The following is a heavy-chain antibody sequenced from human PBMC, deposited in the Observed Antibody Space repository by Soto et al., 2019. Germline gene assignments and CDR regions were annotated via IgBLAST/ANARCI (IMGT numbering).Heavy chain of an antibody. CDR2: VSCYGSSK. V-gene: IGHV3-30*18. CDR3: AKSPDFFCSSANCYRYYFDY. J-gene: IGHJ4*02. CDR1: GFLFS. D-gene: IGHD2-2*02. Sequence: GGSLRLSCAASGFLFSRVRQAPGKGLEWVAIVSCYGSSKYYADSVKGRFSISRDSPKNTVSLQMSGLRREDTALYYCAKSPDFFCSSANCYRYYFDYWSQGTLVTVSS.